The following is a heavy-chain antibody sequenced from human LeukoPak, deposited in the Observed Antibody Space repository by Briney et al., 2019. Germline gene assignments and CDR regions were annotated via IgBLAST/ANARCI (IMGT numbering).Heavy chain of an antibody. CDR2: IWYDGSNK. Sequence: GGSLRLSCSASGFTFSAHGMHWVRQAPGKGLEWVAVIWYDGSNKYYADSVKGRFTISRDNSKNTLYLQMNSLRAEDTAVYYCARDRSYFNVFDYWGQGTLVTVSS. J-gene: IGHJ4*02. V-gene: IGHV3-33*08. CDR3: ARDRSYFNVFDY. CDR1: GFTFSAHG. D-gene: IGHD3-10*01.